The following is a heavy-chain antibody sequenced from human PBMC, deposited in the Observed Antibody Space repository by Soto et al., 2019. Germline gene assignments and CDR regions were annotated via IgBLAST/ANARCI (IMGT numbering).Heavy chain of an antibody. CDR3: ARGFNSALDI. CDR2: IKQDGSEK. Sequence: EVQLVESGGGLVQPGGSLRLSCAATGFIFSSYWMSWVRQAPGKGLEWVANIKQDGSEKYYVDSAKGRSTISRDNAKNSLHLQMNSLRAEDTAVYYCARGFNSALDIWGQGTMVTVSS. CDR1: GFIFSSYW. V-gene: IGHV3-7*01. J-gene: IGHJ3*02.